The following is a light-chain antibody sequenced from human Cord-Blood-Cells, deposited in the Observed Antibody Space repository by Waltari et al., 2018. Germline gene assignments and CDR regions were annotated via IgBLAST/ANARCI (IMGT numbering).Light chain of an antibody. CDR1: QSVSSY. Sequence: IVLTQSPATLSLSRGDRATLSCRASQSVSSYLAWYQQKPGQAPRLLIYDASNRATGIPARFSGSGSGTDFTLTISSLEPEDFAVYYCQQRSNWPPLFTFGPGTKVDIK. CDR2: DAS. V-gene: IGKV3-11*01. CDR3: QQRSNWPPLFT. J-gene: IGKJ3*01.